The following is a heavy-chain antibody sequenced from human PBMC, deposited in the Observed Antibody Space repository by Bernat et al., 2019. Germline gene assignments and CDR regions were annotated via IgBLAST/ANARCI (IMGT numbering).Heavy chain of an antibody. J-gene: IGHJ5*02. CDR2: IIPILGIA. CDR1: GGTFSSYA. CDR3: ARSSSSSSGWFDP. Sequence: QVQLVQSGAEVKKPGSSVKVSCKASGGTFSSYAISWVRRAPGQGLEWMGRIIPILGIANYAQKFQGRVTITADKSTSTAYMELSSLRSEDTAVYYCARSSSSSSGWFDPWGQGTLVTVSS. V-gene: IGHV1-69*04. D-gene: IGHD6-6*01.